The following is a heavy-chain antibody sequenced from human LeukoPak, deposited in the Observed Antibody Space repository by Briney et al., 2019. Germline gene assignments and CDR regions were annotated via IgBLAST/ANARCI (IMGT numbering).Heavy chain of an antibody. CDR1: GGTFSSYA. Sequence: GASVKVSCKASGGTFSSYAISWVRQAPGQGLEWMGGIIPIFGTANYAQKFQGRVTLTADKSTSTAYMELSSLRSEDTAVYYCARVRIAVDEVYFDYWGQGTLVTVSS. V-gene: IGHV1-69*06. D-gene: IGHD6-19*01. CDR3: ARVRIAVDEVYFDY. CDR2: IIPIFGTA. J-gene: IGHJ4*02.